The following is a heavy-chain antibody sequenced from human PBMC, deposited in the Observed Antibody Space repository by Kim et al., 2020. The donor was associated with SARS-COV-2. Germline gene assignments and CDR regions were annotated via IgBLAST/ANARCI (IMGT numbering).Heavy chain of an antibody. CDR3: AKDRGSTSWYEFDS. Sequence: GGSLRLSCAASGFSISSFAMNWVRQSPGKGLQWVSIISLNGANMFYADSVKGRFSLSRDTSKNTVYLHMTNLRPDDTARYYCAKDRGSTSWYEFDSWGQGTLVVVSS. V-gene: IGHV3-23*01. CDR2: ISLNGANM. D-gene: IGHD6-13*01. CDR1: GFSISSFA. J-gene: IGHJ4*02.